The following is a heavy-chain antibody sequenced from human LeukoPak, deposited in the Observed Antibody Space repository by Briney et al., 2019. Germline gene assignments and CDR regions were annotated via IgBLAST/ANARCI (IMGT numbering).Heavy chain of an antibody. J-gene: IGHJ3*02. D-gene: IGHD3-10*01. CDR3: ARLSRGSGRDAFDI. V-gene: IGHV3-21*01. CDR2: ISSSSSYI. CDR1: GFTFSGYS. Sequence: PGGSLRLSCAASGFTFSGYSMNWVRQPPGKGLEWVSSISSSSSYIYYADSVKGRFTISRDNAKNSLYLQMNSLRAEDTAVYYCARLSRGSGRDAFDIWGQGTMVTVSS.